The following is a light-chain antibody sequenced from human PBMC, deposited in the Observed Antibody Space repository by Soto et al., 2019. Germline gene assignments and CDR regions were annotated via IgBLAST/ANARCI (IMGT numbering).Light chain of an antibody. CDR2: GAS. CDR1: QSVSSSY. CDR3: QQYDTSPRT. J-gene: IGKJ1*01. V-gene: IGKV3-20*01. Sequence: IVVTQSPGPLSLSPGERATLSCRAIQSVSSSYLAWYQQKPGQAPRLLIYGASSRATGIPDRFSGSGSGTDFTLTISRLEPEDFAVYYCQQYDTSPRTFGQGTKV.